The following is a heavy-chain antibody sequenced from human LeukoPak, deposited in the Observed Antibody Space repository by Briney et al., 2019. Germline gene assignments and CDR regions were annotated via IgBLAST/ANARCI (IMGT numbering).Heavy chain of an antibody. Sequence: TGGSLRLSCAASGFTFDDYGMSWVRQGPGKGLEWVSGINWNGGSTGYADSVKGRFTISRDNAKNSLYLQMNSLRAEDTALYYCARDPYNGSYGDDYYYYMDVWGKGTTVTISS. D-gene: IGHD1-26*01. CDR3: ARDPYNGSYGDDYYYYMDV. CDR1: GFTFDDYG. J-gene: IGHJ6*03. V-gene: IGHV3-20*04. CDR2: INWNGGST.